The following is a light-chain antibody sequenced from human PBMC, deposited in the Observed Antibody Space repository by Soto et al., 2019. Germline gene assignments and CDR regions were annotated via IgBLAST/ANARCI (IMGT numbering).Light chain of an antibody. CDR2: DVS. J-gene: IGLJ1*01. CDR1: SSDVGGYNY. CDR3: CSYAGIYTWV. V-gene: IGLV2-11*01. Sequence: QSALTQPRSVSGSPGQSVTISCTGTSSDVGGYNYVSWYQQHPGKAPKLMIYDVSKRPSGVPDRFSGSKSGNTASLTISGLQAEDEADYYCCSYAGIYTWVFGTGPKLTVL.